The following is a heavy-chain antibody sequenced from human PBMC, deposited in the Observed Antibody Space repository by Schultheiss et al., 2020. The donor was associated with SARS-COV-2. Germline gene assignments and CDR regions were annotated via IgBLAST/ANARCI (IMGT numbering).Heavy chain of an antibody. V-gene: IGHV4-59*08. Sequence: SETLSLTCTVSGGSISSYYWSWIRQPPGKGLEWIGYIYYSGSTNYNPSLKSRVTISVDTSKNQFSLKLSSVTAADTAVYYCARRYDFWSGYSYFDYWGQGTLVTVSS. J-gene: IGHJ4*02. D-gene: IGHD3-3*01. CDR3: ARRYDFWSGYSYFDY. CDR1: GGSISSYY. CDR2: IYYSGST.